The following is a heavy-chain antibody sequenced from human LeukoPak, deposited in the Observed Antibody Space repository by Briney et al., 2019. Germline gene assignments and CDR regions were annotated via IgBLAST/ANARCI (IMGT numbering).Heavy chain of an antibody. CDR2: ISGSGGST. D-gene: IGHD3-16*01. CDR1: GFTFSIYA. J-gene: IGHJ6*02. V-gene: IGHV3-23*01. CDR3: AKDRMGSYYHYGMDV. Sequence: GGSLRLSCAASGFTFSIYAMSWVRQAPGEGLEWVSAISGSGGSTYYADSVKGRFTISRDNSKNTLYLQMNSLRAEDTAVYYCAKDRMGSYYHYGMDVWGQGTTVTVSS.